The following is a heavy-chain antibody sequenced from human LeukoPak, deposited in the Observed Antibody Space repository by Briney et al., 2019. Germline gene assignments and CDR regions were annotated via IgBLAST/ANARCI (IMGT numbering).Heavy chain of an antibody. CDR1: GYTFTSYG. CDR3: ERDDFWSGYSPLKADY. D-gene: IGHD3-3*01. J-gene: IGHJ4*02. V-gene: IGHV1-18*01. Sequence: ASVKVSCKASGYTFTSYGISWVRQAPGQGLEWMGWISAYNGSTNYAQKLQGRVTMTTDTSTSTAYMELRSLRSDDTAVYYCERDDFWSGYSPLKADYWGQGTLVTVSS. CDR2: ISAYNGST.